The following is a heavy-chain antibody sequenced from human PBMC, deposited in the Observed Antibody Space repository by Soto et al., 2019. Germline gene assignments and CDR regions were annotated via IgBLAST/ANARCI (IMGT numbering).Heavy chain of an antibody. Sequence: GGSLRLSCAASGFTFSSYSMNWVRQAPGKGLEWVSSISSSSSYIYYADSVKGRFTISRENAKNSLYLQMNSLRAEDRAVYYCAREHRRNNEWLPNWFDPWGQGTLVTVSS. D-gene: IGHD6-19*01. CDR3: AREHRRNNEWLPNWFDP. CDR2: ISSSSSYI. CDR1: GFTFSSYS. J-gene: IGHJ5*02. V-gene: IGHV3-21*01.